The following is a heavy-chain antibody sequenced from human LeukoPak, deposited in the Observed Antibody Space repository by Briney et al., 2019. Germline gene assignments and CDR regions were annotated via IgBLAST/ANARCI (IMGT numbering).Heavy chain of an antibody. Sequence: GGSLRLSCAASGFTFSSYWMHWVRQVPGKGLVWVSRIDGGGSSTSYADSVKGRFSISRDNGENTLYLQMNSLRVEDTAVYYCARGPGSSGGAYVGDYWGHGTLVTVSS. CDR1: GFTFSSYW. D-gene: IGHD3-22*01. CDR2: IDGGGSST. J-gene: IGHJ4*01. CDR3: ARGPGSSGGAYVGDY. V-gene: IGHV3-74*01.